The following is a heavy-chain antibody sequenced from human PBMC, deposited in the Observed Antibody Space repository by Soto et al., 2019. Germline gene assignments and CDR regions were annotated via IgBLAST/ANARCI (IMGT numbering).Heavy chain of an antibody. Sequence: EVQLVESGGGLVQPGGSLRLSCAASGFTVSSNYMSWVRQAPGKGLEWVSVIYSGGSTYYADSVKGRFTISRDNSKNTLYLQMNSLRAEDTAVYYCARDTNGPDYFDYWGQGTLVTVSS. CDR1: GFTVSSNY. CDR3: ARDTNGPDYFDY. CDR2: IYSGGST. V-gene: IGHV3-66*01. D-gene: IGHD1-1*01. J-gene: IGHJ4*02.